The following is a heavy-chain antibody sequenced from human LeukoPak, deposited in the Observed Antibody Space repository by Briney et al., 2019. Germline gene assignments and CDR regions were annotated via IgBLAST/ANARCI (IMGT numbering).Heavy chain of an antibody. CDR3: ASPSSDFWSGYYVY. J-gene: IGHJ4*02. V-gene: IGHV3-11*04. Sequence: GGSLRLSCAASGFTFSDYYMSWIRQAPGKGLEWVSYISSSGSTIYYADSVKGRFTISRDNAKNSLYLQMDSLRADDTAVYYCASPSSDFWSGYYVYWGQGTLVTVSS. CDR2: ISSSGSTI. D-gene: IGHD3-3*01. CDR1: GFTFSDYY.